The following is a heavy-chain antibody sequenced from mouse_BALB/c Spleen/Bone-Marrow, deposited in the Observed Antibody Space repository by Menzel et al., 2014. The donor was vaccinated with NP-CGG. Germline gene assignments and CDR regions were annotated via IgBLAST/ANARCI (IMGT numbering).Heavy chain of an antibody. Sequence: LQQPGSELVRPGASVKLSCKASGYTFTSYWMHWVKQRHGQGLEWIGNIYPGSGSTNYDEKFKSKGTLTVDTSSSTAYMHLSSLTSEDSAVYYCTSWDYWGQGTTLTVSP. CDR2: IYPGSGST. CDR1: GYTFTSYW. J-gene: IGHJ2*01. V-gene: IGHV1S22*01. CDR3: TSWDY.